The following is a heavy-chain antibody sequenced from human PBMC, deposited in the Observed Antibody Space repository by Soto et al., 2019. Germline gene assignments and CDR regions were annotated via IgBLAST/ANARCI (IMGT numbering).Heavy chain of an antibody. CDR2: ISYDGTNK. D-gene: IGHD3-10*01. V-gene: IGHV3-30*18. CDR3: AKGKGYYGSGSRNWFDP. Sequence: QVQLVESGGGVVQPGRSLRLSCAASGFTFSSYGMHWVRQAPGKGLEWVALISYDGTNKYYADSVKGRFTISRDNSKNMLYLQMNSLRAEDTAVYYCAKGKGYYGSGSRNWFDPWGQGTLVTVSS. J-gene: IGHJ5*02. CDR1: GFTFSSYG.